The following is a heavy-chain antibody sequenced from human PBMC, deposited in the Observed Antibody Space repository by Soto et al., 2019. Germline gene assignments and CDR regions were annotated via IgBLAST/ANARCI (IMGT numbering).Heavy chain of an antibody. CDR3: AKAAGVNPTGYYYYYGMDV. V-gene: IGHV3-66*03. Sequence: EVQLVESGGGLIQPGGSLRLSCAASGFTVSSNYMSWVRQAPGKGLEWVSVIYSGGSTYYADSVKGRFTISRDNSKNTLYLQMNSLRAEDTAVYYCAKAAGVNPTGYYYYYGMDVWGQGTTVTVSS. CDR1: GFTVSSNY. CDR2: IYSGGST. J-gene: IGHJ6*02.